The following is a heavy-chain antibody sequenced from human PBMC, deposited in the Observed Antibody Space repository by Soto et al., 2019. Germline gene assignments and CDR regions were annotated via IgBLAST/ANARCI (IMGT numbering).Heavy chain of an antibody. CDR2: IDNSGGST. CDR3: AKDVLYSNTWYYFDY. Sequence: GGSLRLSCAASGFTFRTFAMAWVRQAPGKGLEWVSTIDNSGGSTYYADSVKGRFTISRDNSKNTLYLQMNSLRAEDTAVYYCAKDVLYSNTWYYFDYWGQGTLVTVSS. V-gene: IGHV3-23*01. CDR1: GFTFRTFA. J-gene: IGHJ4*02. D-gene: IGHD6-13*01.